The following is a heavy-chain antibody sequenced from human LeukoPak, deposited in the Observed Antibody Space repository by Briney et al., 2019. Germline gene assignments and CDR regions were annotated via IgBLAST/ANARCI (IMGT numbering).Heavy chain of an antibody. CDR3: ARVYNWDVGRDFDY. J-gene: IGHJ4*02. CDR2: INPNSGGT. Sequence: ASVKVSCKASGYTFTGYYMHWVRQAPGQGLEWMGWINPNSGGTNYAQKFQGRVTMTRDMSISTAYMELSRLRSDDTAVYYCARVYNWDVGRDFDYWGQGTLVTVSS. V-gene: IGHV1-2*02. CDR1: GYTFTGYY. D-gene: IGHD1-1*01.